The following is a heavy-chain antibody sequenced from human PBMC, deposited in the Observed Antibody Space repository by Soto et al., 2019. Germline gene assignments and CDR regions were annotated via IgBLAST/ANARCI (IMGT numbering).Heavy chain of an antibody. J-gene: IGHJ4*02. CDR3: AKESPRGEVPAALNFDN. V-gene: IGHV3-30*18. D-gene: IGHD2-2*01. CDR2: ISYNGSKE. Sequence: GGSLRLSCVASGFTFNRYGMHWVRQAPGKGLEWVALISYNGSKEYYADSVKGRFSISRDNSKNTLYVQMNSLREEDTAVYYCAKESPRGEVPAALNFDNWGRGTLVTVSS. CDR1: GFTFNRYG.